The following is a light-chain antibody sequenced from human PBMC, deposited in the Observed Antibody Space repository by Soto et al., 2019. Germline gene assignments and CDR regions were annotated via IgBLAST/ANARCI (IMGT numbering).Light chain of an antibody. CDR3: QHYNSYSEA. Sequence: DIPLTQSHSTVSAYLLDGVNIXSRASQSITTWLAWYQQRPGKAPKLLIYDVSSLQSGVPSRFSGSGSGTEFTLTISSLQPDDFATYYCQHYNSYSEAFGQGTKVDI. V-gene: IGKV1-5*01. J-gene: IGKJ1*01. CDR2: DVS. CDR1: QSITTW.